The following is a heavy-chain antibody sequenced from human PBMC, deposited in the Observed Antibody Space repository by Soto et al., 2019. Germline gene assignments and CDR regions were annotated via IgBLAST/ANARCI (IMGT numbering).Heavy chain of an antibody. V-gene: IGHV3-30*18. CDR3: AKDNFPQTYYYDSSGYYYDY. CDR1: GFTFRSYV. Sequence: PWGSLRLACAACGFTFRSYVMHWFLQAPGKGLEWVAVISYDGSNKYYADSVKGRFTISRDNSKNTLYLQMNSLRAEDTAVYYCAKDNFPQTYYYDSSGYYYDYWGQGPLVTVSS. J-gene: IGHJ4*02. CDR2: ISYDGSNK. D-gene: IGHD3-22*01.